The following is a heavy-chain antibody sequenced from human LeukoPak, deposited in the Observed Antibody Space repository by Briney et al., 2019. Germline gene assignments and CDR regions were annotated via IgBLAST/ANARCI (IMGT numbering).Heavy chain of an antibody. CDR2: IYHSGST. CDR3: ASSPRVDTAMVLFDP. CDR1: GGSISSGGYS. J-gene: IGHJ5*02. D-gene: IGHD5-18*01. V-gene: IGHV4-30-2*01. Sequence: SETLSLTCAVSGGSISSGGYSWSWIRQPPGKGLEWIGYIYHSGSTYYNPSLKSRVTISVDRSKNQFSLKLSSVTAADTAVYYCASSPRVDTAMVLFDPWGQGTLVTVSS.